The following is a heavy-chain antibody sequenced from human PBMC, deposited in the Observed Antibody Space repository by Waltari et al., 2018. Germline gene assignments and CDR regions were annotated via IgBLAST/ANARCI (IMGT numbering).Heavy chain of an antibody. CDR3: AKAPSILGS. CDR1: GGSFSGYY. Sequence: QVQLQQWGAGLLKPSETLSLTCAVYGGSFSGYYWSWIRQPPGKGLEWIGEINHSGSTNYNPSLKSRVTIPVDTSKNQFSLQLSSVTAADTAVYYCAKAPSILGSWGQGTLVTASS. D-gene: IGHD2-21*01. J-gene: IGHJ4*02. CDR2: INHSGST. V-gene: IGHV4-34*01.